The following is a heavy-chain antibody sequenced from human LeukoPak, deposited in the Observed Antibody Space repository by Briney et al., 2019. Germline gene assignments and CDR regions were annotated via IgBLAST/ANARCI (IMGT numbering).Heavy chain of an antibody. CDR3: ARDTSSSWNWFDP. CDR2: INPNSGGT. J-gene: IGHJ5*02. Sequence: ASVKLSFNASGYTFTGYYMHWVRQAPGQGLEWMGWINPNSGGTNYAQKFQGRVTMTRDTSISTAYMELSRLRSDDTAVYYCARDTSSSWNWFDPWGQGTLVTVSS. V-gene: IGHV1-2*02. CDR1: GYTFTGYY. D-gene: IGHD6-13*01.